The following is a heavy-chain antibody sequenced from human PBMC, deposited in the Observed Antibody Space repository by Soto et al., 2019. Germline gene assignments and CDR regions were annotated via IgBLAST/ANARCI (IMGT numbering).Heavy chain of an antibody. V-gene: IGHV4-4*02. D-gene: IGHD1-1*01. CDR3: ARVRQGCSANNCYFDP. CDR1: GGSVRAPDW. J-gene: IGHJ5*01. CDR2: VHISGHS. Sequence: SETLSLTCTLSGGSVRAPDWWNWVRQSPDKGLEWIAEVHISGHSNYNPSLRSRVSVSIDSSKNQFYLNLNSVTAADTAVYYCARVRQGCSANNCYFDPWGQGTQVTVSS.